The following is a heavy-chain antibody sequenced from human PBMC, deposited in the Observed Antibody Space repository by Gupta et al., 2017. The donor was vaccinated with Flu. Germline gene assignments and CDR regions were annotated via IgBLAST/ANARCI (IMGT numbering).Heavy chain of an antibody. Sequence: NPSQLLSLTCTVSGGSISSGGYYWSWIRQHPGKGLECIGHIYYSGSTYYNPSLKSRVTISVDTSKNQFSLKLSSVTAADTAVYYCASRVSTVFDYWGQGTLVTVSS. CDR1: GGSISSGGYY. CDR2: IYYSGST. J-gene: IGHJ4*02. V-gene: IGHV4-31*03. D-gene: IGHD4-17*01. CDR3: ASRVSTVFDY.